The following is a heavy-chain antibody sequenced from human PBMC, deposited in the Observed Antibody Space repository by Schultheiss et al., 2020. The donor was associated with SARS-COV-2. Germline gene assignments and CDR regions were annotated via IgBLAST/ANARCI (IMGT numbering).Heavy chain of an antibody. V-gene: IGHV3-48*01. D-gene: IGHD4-23*01. CDR2: ISSSSSTI. Sequence: GESLKISCAASGFTFSSYSMNWVRQAPGKGLEWVSSISSSSSTIYYADSVKGRFTISRDNAKNSLYLQMNSLRAEDTAVYYCARGSAGGNSPMDVWGKGTTVTVSS. CDR3: ARGSAGGNSPMDV. CDR1: GFTFSSYS. J-gene: IGHJ6*03.